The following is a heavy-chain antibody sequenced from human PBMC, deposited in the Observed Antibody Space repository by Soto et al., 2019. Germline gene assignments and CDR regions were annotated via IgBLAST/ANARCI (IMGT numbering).Heavy chain of an antibody. V-gene: IGHV3-9*01. D-gene: IGHD4-17*01. J-gene: IGHJ4*02. CDR1: GFTFDDYA. CDR2: ISWNSGSI. Sequence: GGSPRLSCAASGFTFDDYAMHWVRQAPGKGLEWVSGISWNSGSIGYADSVKGRFTISRDNAKNSLYLQMNSLRAEDTALYYCAKDGTTDEYYFEYWGQGTLVTVSS. CDR3: AKDGTTDEYYFEY.